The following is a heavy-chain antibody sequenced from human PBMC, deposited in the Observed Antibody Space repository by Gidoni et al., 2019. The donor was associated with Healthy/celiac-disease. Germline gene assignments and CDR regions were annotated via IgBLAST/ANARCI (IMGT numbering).Heavy chain of an antibody. CDR2: INHSGST. CDR3: ARGGDFGGVIVRLDY. J-gene: IGHJ4*02. CDR1: GGSFSGYY. D-gene: IGHD3-16*02. Sequence: QVQLQQWGAGLLKPSETLSLTCAVYGGSFSGYYWSWIRQPPGKGLEWIGEINHSGSTNYNPSLKSRVTISVDTSKNQFSLKLSSVTAADTAVYYCARGGDFGGVIVRLDYWGQGTLVTVSS. V-gene: IGHV4-34*01.